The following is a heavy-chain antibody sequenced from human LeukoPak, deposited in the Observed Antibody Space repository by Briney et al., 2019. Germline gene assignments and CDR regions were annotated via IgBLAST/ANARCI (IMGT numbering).Heavy chain of an antibody. CDR3: ARGGYSGPFYFDY. Sequence: GGSLRLSCAASGFPFSSSWMTWVRQAPGKGLEWVANIKQDGSEKYYVDSVKGRFTISRDNAKNSLYLQMNSLRAEDTAVYYCARGGYSGPFYFDYWGQGTLVTVSS. CDR1: GFPFSSSW. V-gene: IGHV3-7*04. D-gene: IGHD5-12*01. CDR2: IKQDGSEK. J-gene: IGHJ4*02.